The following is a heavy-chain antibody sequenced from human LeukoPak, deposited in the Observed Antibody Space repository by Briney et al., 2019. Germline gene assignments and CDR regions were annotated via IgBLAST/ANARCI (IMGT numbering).Heavy chain of an antibody. CDR3: ARRCSSASCSFDY. D-gene: IGHD2-2*01. CDR1: GGSINTFY. CDR2: VYYTGST. Sequence: ETLSLTCTVSGGSINTFYWSWIRQPPGKGLEWIGYVYYTGSTNYNPSLKSRVTISVDTSTSQFSLKLSSVTAADTAVYYCARRCSSASCSFDYWGQGNPGHRLL. J-gene: IGHJ4*02. V-gene: IGHV4-59*08.